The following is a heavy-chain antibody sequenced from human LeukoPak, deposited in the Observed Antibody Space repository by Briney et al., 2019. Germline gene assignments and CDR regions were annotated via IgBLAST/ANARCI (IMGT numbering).Heavy chain of an antibody. J-gene: IGHJ4*02. V-gene: IGHV3-7*03. CDR1: GFTFSSYW. Sequence: GGSLRLSCAASGFTFSSYWMSWVRQAPGKGLEWVANIKEDGSEKYYIDSVKGRFTISRDNAKNSLYLQMNSLRAEDTALYYCARDLYSSSWYFVSPGGYWGQGTLVTVSS. CDR3: ARDLYSSSWYFVSPGGY. CDR2: IKEDGSEK. D-gene: IGHD6-13*01.